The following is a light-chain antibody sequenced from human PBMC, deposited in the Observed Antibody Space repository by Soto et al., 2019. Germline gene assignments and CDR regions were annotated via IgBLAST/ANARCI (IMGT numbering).Light chain of an antibody. J-gene: IGKJ1*01. V-gene: IGKV1-5*03. Sequence: DIPMTQSPSTLSASIGDRITISCRASQNIDTWLAWYQQRPGEAPKLLIYTASNLENGVPSRFSGSGSETAFNLTVSSLQPEDFATYYCQQYSDSSRSFGQGTQVE. CDR3: QQYSDSSRS. CDR2: TAS. CDR1: QNIDTW.